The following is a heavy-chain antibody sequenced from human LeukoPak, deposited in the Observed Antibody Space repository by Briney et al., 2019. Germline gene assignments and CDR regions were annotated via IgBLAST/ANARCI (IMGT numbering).Heavy chain of an antibody. D-gene: IGHD2-2*01. CDR2: ISGSGGST. Sequence: AGGSLRLSCAASGFTFSSYAMSWVRQAPGKGLEWVSAISGSGGSTYYADSVKGRFTISRDNSKNTLYLQMNSLRAEDTAVYYCAKGYSPAAGSYMDVWGKGTTVTVSS. CDR1: GFTFSSYA. CDR3: AKGYSPAAGSYMDV. J-gene: IGHJ6*03. V-gene: IGHV3-23*01.